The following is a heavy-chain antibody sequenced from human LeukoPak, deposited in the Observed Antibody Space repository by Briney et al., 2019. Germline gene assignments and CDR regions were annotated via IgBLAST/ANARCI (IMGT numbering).Heavy chain of an antibody. Sequence: GGSLRLSCAASGFTFSSYAMSWVRQAPGKGLEWVSAISGSGGSTYYADSVKGRFTISRDNSKNTLYLQMNSLRAEDTAVYYCARSPGITQYYYYGMDVWGQGTTVTVSS. CDR1: GFTFSSYA. V-gene: IGHV3-23*01. CDR2: ISGSGGST. CDR3: ARSPGITQYYYYGMDV. J-gene: IGHJ6*02. D-gene: IGHD1-20*01.